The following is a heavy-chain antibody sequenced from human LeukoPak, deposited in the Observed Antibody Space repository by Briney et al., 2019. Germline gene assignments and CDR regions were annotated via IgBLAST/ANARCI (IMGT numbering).Heavy chain of an antibody. CDR2: ISAYNGNT. CDR1: GYTFTSYG. V-gene: IGHV1-18*01. CDR3: ARGRSYYYDSSEDY. D-gene: IGHD3-22*01. Sequence: GASVKVSCKASGYTFTSYGISWVRQAPGQGLEWMGWISAYNGNTNYAQKLQGRVTMTTDTSTSTAYMELRSLRSEDTAVYYCARGRSYYYDSSEDYWGQGTLVTVSS. J-gene: IGHJ4*02.